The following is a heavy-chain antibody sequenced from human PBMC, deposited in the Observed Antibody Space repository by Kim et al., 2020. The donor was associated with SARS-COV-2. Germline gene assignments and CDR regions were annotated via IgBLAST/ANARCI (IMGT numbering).Heavy chain of an antibody. V-gene: IGHV1-18*01. J-gene: IGHJ4*02. D-gene: IGHD3-9*01. Sequence: YTGNTKHAQKFQGRVPMTTDTSTGTVYMELRSLRSDDTAVYYCARTSTGDYWGQGTLVTVSS. CDR3: ARTSTGDY. CDR2: YTGNT.